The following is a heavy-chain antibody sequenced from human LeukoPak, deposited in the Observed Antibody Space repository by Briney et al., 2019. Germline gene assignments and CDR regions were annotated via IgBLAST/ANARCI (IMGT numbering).Heavy chain of an antibody. CDR3: AREADCSGGRCYRGGFDI. CDR1: GFTFSQHA. CDR2: VWYDGSND. V-gene: IGHV3-33*01. J-gene: IGHJ3*02. Sequence: GGSLRLSCAATGFTFSQHAMHWFRHAPGKGLDWVAAVWYDGSNDSYADSVKGRLTISRDNSKNTLYLQMNSLRGEDRAVYYCAREADCSGGRCYRGGFDIWGQGTMVTVSS. D-gene: IGHD2-15*01.